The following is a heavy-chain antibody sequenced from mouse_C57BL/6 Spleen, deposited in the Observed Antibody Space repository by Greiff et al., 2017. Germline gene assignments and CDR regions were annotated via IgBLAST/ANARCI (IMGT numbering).Heavy chain of an antibody. CDR1: GYAFTNSL. CDR3: ARDYSNPYYVDY. CDR2: INPGSGGT. D-gene: IGHD2-5*01. J-gene: IGHJ2*01. V-gene: IGHV1-54*01. Sequence: VQLQQSGAELVRPGTSVKVSCKASGYAFTNSLIEWVKQRPGQGLEWIGVINPGSGGTNYNEKFKGKATLTADKSSSTAYMQLSSLTSEDSAVYFCARDYSNPYYVDYWGQGTTLTVSS.